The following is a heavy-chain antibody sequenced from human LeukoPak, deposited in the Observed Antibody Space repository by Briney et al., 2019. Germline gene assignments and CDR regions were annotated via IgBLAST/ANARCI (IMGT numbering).Heavy chain of an antibody. Sequence: GGSLRLSCAASGFTFSSYEMNWVRQAPGKGLEWVSYISSGGSTIYYADSVKGRFTISRDNAKNSLYLQMNSLRDDDTAVYYCASLAAAGKDYWGQETLVTVSS. CDR1: GFTFSSYE. CDR2: ISSGGSTI. J-gene: IGHJ4*02. D-gene: IGHD6-13*01. CDR3: ASLAAAGKDY. V-gene: IGHV3-48*03.